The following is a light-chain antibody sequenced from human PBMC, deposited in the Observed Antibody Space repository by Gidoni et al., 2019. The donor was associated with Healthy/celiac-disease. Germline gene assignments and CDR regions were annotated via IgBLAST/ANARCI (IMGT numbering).Light chain of an antibody. CDR1: RSNNGAGYD. CDR2: GNS. V-gene: IGLV1-40*01. CDR3: QSYNSSLSVV. Sequence: QSVLTQPPSVSVARGQRVTISCTGGRSNNGAGYDVHWYQQLPGTGPKLLIYGNSNRPSGVPALFSGSKSGTSASLAITGLQAEDEADYYCQSYNSSLSVVFGGGTKLTVL. J-gene: IGLJ2*01.